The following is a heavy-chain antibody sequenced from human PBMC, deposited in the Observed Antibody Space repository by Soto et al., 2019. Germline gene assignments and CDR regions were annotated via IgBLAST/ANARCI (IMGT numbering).Heavy chain of an antibody. D-gene: IGHD6-19*01. Sequence: SETLSLTCTMYSQSFSGYYWSWIRQPPGKGLEWIGEINHSGSTNYNPSLKSRVTISVDTSKNQFSLKLSPVTAADTAVYYCARGRPGYSSVWYRYYYGMDVWGQGTTVTVSS. V-gene: IGHV4-34*01. CDR3: ARGRPGYSSVWYRYYYGMDV. CDR2: INHSGST. CDR1: SQSFSGYY. J-gene: IGHJ6*02.